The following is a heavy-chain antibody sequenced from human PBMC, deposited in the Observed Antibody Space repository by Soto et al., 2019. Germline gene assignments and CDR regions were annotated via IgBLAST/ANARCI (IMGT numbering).Heavy chain of an antibody. CDR3: ARLYSGSLRHYYYGMDV. CDR2: IIPIFGTA. CDR1: GGTFSSYA. J-gene: IGHJ6*02. V-gene: IGHV1-69*13. Sequence: ASVKVSCKASGGTFSSYAISWVRQAPGQGLEWMGGIIPIFGTANYAQKFQGRVTITADESTSTAYMELSSLRSEDTAVYYCARLYSGSLRHYYYGMDVWGQGTTVTAP. D-gene: IGHD1-26*01.